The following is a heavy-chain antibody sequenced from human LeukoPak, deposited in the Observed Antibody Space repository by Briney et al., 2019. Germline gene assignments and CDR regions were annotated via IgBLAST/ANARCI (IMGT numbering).Heavy chain of an antibody. V-gene: IGHV4-34*01. CDR1: GGSFSGYY. D-gene: IGHD5-18*01. CDR2: INHSGST. CDR3: ARLRRGYSYGSSTYYYYMDV. Sequence: SETLSLTCAVYGGSFSGYYWSWIRQPPGKGLEWIGEINHSGSTNYNPSLKSRVTISVDTSKNQFSLELSSVTAADTAVYYCARLRRGYSYGSSTYYYYMDVWGKGTTVTVSS. J-gene: IGHJ6*03.